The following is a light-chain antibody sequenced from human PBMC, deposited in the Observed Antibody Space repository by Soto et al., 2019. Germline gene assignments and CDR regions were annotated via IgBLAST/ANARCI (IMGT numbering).Light chain of an antibody. CDR2: YVS. V-gene: IGLV2-14*01. CDR3: SSYTSSSTPVV. J-gene: IGLJ2*01. Sequence: QSALTQPASVSGSPGQSITISCTGTSSDVGGYNYVAWYQQHPGKAPKLMIYYVSNRPSGVSDRFSGSKSGNTASLTISGLQAEDEADYYCSSYTSSSTPVVFGGGTQVTVL. CDR1: SSDVGGYNY.